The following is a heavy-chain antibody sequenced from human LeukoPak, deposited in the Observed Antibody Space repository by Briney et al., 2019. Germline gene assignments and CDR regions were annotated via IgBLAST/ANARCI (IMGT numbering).Heavy chain of an antibody. CDR3: AREDYGDYVMLDY. CDR1: GGSFSGYY. CDR2: INHSGST. J-gene: IGHJ4*02. V-gene: IGHV4-34*01. D-gene: IGHD4-17*01. Sequence: SETLSLTCAVYGGSFSGYYWSWIRQPPGKGLEWIGEINHSGSTNYNPSLKSRVTISVDTSKNQFSLKLSSVTAADTAVYYCAREDYGDYVMLDYWGQGTLVTVSS.